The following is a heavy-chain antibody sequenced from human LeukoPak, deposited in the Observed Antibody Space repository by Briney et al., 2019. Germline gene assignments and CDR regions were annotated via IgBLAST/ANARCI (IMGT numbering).Heavy chain of an antibody. J-gene: IGHJ5*02. CDR2: IYTSGST. V-gene: IGHV4-4*07. CDR3: ARVPGPNWFDP. Sequence: KTSETLSLTCTVSGGSISSYYWNWIRQPAGKGLEWVGRIYTSGSTNYNPSLKSRVTMSVDTSKNQFSLKLTSVTAADTAVYYCARVPGPNWFDPWGQGTLVTVSS. CDR1: GGSISSYY.